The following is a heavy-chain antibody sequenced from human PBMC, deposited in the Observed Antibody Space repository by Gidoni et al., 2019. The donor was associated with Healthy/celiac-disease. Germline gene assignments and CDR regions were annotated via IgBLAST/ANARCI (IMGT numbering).Heavy chain of an antibody. J-gene: IGHJ4*02. CDR3: ARDGGVK. Sequence: QVQLQESGPGLVKPSETLSITCTVSGGSVSSGSYYWSWIRQPPGKGLEWIGYIYYSGSTNYSPSLKSRVTISVDTSKNQFSLKLSSVTAADTAVYYCARDGGVKWGQGTLVTVSS. CDR1: GGSVSSGSYY. D-gene: IGHD3-16*01. CDR2: IYYSGST. V-gene: IGHV4-61*01.